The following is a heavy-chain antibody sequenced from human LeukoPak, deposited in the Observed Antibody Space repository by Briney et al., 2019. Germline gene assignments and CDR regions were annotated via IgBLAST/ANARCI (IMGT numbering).Heavy chain of an antibody. D-gene: IGHD4-17*01. Sequence: GASVKVSCKASGYTFTGYYMHWVRQAPGQGLEWMGWINPNSGGTNYAQKFQGRVTMTRDTSISTAYMELSRLRSDDTAVYHCARAPDYGDDGNYGMDVWGQGTTVTVSS. J-gene: IGHJ6*02. CDR2: INPNSGGT. CDR3: ARAPDYGDDGNYGMDV. V-gene: IGHV1-2*02. CDR1: GYTFTGYY.